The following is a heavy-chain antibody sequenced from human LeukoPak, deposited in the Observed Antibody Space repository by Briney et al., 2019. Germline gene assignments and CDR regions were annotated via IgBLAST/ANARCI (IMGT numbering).Heavy chain of an antibody. V-gene: IGHV1-69*13. CDR1: GGTFSSYA. CDR2: IISIFGTA. J-gene: IGHJ4*02. Sequence: ASVKVSCKASGGTFSSYAISWVRQAPGQGLEWLGGIISIFGTANYAQKFQGRVTITADESTSTAYMELSSLRSEDTAVYYCARDIRRNNSSHIDYWGQGALVTVSS. CDR3: ARDIRRNNSSHIDY. D-gene: IGHD6-13*01.